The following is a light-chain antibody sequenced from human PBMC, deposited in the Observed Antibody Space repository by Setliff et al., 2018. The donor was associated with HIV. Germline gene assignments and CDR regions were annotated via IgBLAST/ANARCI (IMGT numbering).Light chain of an antibody. CDR1: TSVVGGFHY. CDR2: DVS. V-gene: IGLV2-14*03. J-gene: IGLJ1*01. Sequence: QSVLTQPASVSGSPGQSITIPCTGGTSVVGGFHYVSWYQQHPGRDPKLIIYDVSYRPPDVSDRFPGSKSGNTASLPISGLRAEDEADYYCSSNTRTGTYVFGAGTKVTVL. CDR3: SSNTRTGTYV.